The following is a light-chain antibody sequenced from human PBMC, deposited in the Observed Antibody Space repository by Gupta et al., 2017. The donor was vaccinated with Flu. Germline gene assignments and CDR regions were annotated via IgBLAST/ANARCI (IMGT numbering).Light chain of an antibody. CDR3: QQYGSSPLT. Sequence: EIVLKQSPGTLSLSPGARATLSCRASQSVSSSYLAWYQQKPGQAPRLLIYSASSRATGIPDRFSGSGSGTDFTLTISRLEPEDFAVYYCQQYGSSPLTFGGGTKVEIK. CDR2: SAS. CDR1: QSVSSSY. J-gene: IGKJ4*01. V-gene: IGKV3-20*01.